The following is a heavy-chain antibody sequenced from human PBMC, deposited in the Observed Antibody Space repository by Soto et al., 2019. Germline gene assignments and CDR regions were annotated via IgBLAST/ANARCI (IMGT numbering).Heavy chain of an antibody. CDR2: IYYSGST. V-gene: IGHV4-31*03. CDR1: GGSISSGGYY. J-gene: IGHJ6*02. Sequence: SETLSLTCTVSGGSISSGGYYWSWIRQHPGKGLEWIGYIYYSGSTYYNPSLKSRVTISVDTSKNQFSLKLSSVTAADTAVYYCARGIPYGDYFIYGMDVWGQGTTVTVSS. CDR3: ARGIPYGDYFIYGMDV. D-gene: IGHD4-17*01.